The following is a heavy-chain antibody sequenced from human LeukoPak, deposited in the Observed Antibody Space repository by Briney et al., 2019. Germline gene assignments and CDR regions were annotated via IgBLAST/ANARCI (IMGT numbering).Heavy chain of an antibody. D-gene: IGHD3-9*01. J-gene: IGHJ4*02. CDR2: ISGSGGST. CDR1: GFTFSSYA. CDR3: AKGSLYYDILTPLDY. Sequence: PGGSLRLSCAASGFTFSSYAMSWVRQAPGKGLEWVSAISGSGGSTYYADSVKGRFTISRDNSKNTLYLQMNSLRAEDTAVYYCAKGSLYYDILTPLDYWGQGTLVTVSS. V-gene: IGHV3-23*01.